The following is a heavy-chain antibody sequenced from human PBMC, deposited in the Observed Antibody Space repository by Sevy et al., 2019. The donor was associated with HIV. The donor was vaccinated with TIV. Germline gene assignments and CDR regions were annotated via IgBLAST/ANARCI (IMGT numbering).Heavy chain of an antibody. Sequence: ASVKVSCKASGYTFTSYGISWVRQAPGQGLEWMGWISAYNGNTNYAQKLQGRVTMTTDTSTSTAYMELRSLGSDDKAVDYCGREASVGTKWFDPWGQGTLVTVSS. V-gene: IGHV1-18*01. J-gene: IGHJ5*02. CDR1: GYTFTSYG. D-gene: IGHD6-13*01. CDR2: ISAYNGNT. CDR3: GREASVGTKWFDP.